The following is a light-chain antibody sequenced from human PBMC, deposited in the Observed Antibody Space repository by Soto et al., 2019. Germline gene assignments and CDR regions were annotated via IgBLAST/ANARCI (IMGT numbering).Light chain of an antibody. Sequence: DIQMTQSPSSLPASVGDIVTITCRTSQNIRNYLNWYQQKPGKAPSLLIYVAFRLESGLPSRFSGSGGGTEFTLTITSLQPEEFAPCYCQQSYSNPRTCGPGTKV. CDR1: QNIRNY. V-gene: IGKV1-39*01. J-gene: IGKJ3*01. CDR2: VAF. CDR3: QQSYSNPRT.